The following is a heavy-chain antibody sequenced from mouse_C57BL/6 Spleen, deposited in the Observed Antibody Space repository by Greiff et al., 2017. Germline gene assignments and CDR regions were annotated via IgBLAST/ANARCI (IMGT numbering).Heavy chain of an antibody. CDR3: ARYDCDDAMDY. J-gene: IGHJ4*01. CDR1: GYAFCSSW. D-gene: IGHD2-12*01. V-gene: IGHV1-82*01. Sequence: VKLVESGPELVKPGASVKISCKASGYAFCSSWMNWVKQRPGKGLGWIGRIYPGDGDTNYNGKFKGKATLTADKSSSTAYMQLSSLTSEDSAVYFCARYDCDDAMDYWGQGTSVTVSS. CDR2: IYPGDGDT.